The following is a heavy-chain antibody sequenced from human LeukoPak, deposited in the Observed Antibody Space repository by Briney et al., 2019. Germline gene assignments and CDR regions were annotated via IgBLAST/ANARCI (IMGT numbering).Heavy chain of an antibody. CDR1: GGSISSYY. D-gene: IGHD6-13*01. CDR2: IYTSGST. V-gene: IGHV4-4*09. J-gene: IGHJ5*02. CDR3: ARIKIAAASWFDP. Sequence: SETLSLTCTVAGGSISSYYWSWIRQPPGKGLEWIGYIYTSGSTNYNPSLKSRVTISVDTSKNQLSLKLSSVTAADTAVYYCARIKIAAASWFDPWGQGTLVTVSS.